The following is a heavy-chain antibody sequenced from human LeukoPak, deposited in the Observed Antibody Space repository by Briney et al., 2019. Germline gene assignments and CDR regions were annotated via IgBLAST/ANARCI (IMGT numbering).Heavy chain of an antibody. D-gene: IGHD5-12*01. CDR2: ISGSGGST. J-gene: IGHJ4*02. V-gene: IGHV3-23*01. CDR1: GFTVSGDY. Sequence: GGSLRLSCAVSGFTVSGDYMSWVRQAPGKGLEWVSAISGSGGSTYYADSVKGRFTISRGNSKNTLYLQMNSLRAEDTAVYYCAKSDVDIVATITFYVDYWGQGTLVTVSS. CDR3: AKSDVDIVATITFYVDY.